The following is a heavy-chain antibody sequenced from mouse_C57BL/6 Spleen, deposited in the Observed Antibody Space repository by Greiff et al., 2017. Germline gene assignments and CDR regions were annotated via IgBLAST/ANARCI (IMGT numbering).Heavy chain of an antibody. CDR2: IYPSDSET. V-gene: IGHV1-61*01. CDR1: GYTFTSYW. J-gene: IGHJ3*01. CDR3: ARWDGCDGAWFAY. D-gene: IGHD2-2*01. Sequence: QVQLQQPGAELVRPGSSVKLSCKASGYTFTSYWMDWVKQRPGQGLEWIGNIYPSDSETHYNQKFKDKATLTVDKSSSTAYMQLSSLTSEDSAVYYCARWDGCDGAWFAYWGQGTLVTVSA.